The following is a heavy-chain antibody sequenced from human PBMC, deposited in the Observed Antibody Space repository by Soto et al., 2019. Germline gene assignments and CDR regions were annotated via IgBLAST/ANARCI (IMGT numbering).Heavy chain of an antibody. CDR2: IYYSGST. CDR3: ARREWLGEFDY. D-gene: IGHD3-3*01. CDR1: GGSISSSSYY. Sequence: PSETLSLTCTVSGGSISSSSYYWGWIRQPPGKGLGWIGSIYYSGSTYYNPSLKSRVTISVDTSKNQFSLKLSSVTAADTAVYYCARREWLGEFDYWGQGTLVTVSS. V-gene: IGHV4-39*01. J-gene: IGHJ4*02.